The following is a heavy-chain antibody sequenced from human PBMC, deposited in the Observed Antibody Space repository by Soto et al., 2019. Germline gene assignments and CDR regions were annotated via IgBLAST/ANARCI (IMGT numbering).Heavy chain of an antibody. CDR1: GGTFSSYA. D-gene: IGHD3-3*01. J-gene: IGHJ6*02. Sequence: ASVKVSCKASGGTFSSYAISWVRQAPGQGLEWMGGIIPIFGTANYAQKFQGRVTITADESTSTAYMELNSLRAEDTAVYYCARDRAGILRVVTFYYYYGMDVWGQGTTVTVSS. CDR3: ARDRAGILRVVTFYYYYGMDV. CDR2: IIPIFGTA. V-gene: IGHV1-69*13.